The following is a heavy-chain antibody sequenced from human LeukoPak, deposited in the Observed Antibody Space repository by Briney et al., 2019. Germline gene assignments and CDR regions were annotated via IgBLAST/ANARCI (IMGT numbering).Heavy chain of an antibody. CDR3: ARGRRFLEWLLRVGSYIPYDI. CDR1: IDSFSNYH. Sequence: SETLSLTCAVYIDSFSNYHWNWIRQTPSKGLEWIGEANEVGGTNISPSLRNRVILSVDTSKNQFFLKLISVTVADTAVYYCARGRRFLEWLLRVGSYIPYDIWGQGTMVTVSS. CDR2: ANEVGGT. V-gene: IGHV4-34*01. D-gene: IGHD3-3*01. J-gene: IGHJ3*02.